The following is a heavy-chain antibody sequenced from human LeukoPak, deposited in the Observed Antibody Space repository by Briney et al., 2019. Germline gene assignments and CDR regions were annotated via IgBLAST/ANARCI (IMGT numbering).Heavy chain of an antibody. Sequence: PSETLSLTCTVSGGSISSYYWSWIRQPPGKGLEWIGYIYYSGSTNYNPSLKSRVTISVDTSKNQFSLKLSSVTAADTAVYYCARERYDCSGGSCYHDAFDIWGQGTMVSVSS. CDR3: ARERYDCSGGSCYHDAFDI. V-gene: IGHV4-59*01. CDR2: IYYSGST. CDR1: GGSISSYY. J-gene: IGHJ3*02. D-gene: IGHD2-15*01.